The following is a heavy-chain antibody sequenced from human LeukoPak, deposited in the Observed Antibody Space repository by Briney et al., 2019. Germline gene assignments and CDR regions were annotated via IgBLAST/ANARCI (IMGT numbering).Heavy chain of an antibody. CDR1: GGSISSYY. Sequence: SETLSLTCTVSGGSISSYYWSWIRQPPGKGLEWIGYIYYSGCTNYNPSLKSRVTISVDTSKNQFSLKLSSVTAADTAVYYCARGEWFGELSWFDPWGQGTLVTVSS. CDR3: ARGEWFGELSWFDP. CDR2: IYYSGCT. J-gene: IGHJ5*02. D-gene: IGHD3-10*01. V-gene: IGHV4-59*01.